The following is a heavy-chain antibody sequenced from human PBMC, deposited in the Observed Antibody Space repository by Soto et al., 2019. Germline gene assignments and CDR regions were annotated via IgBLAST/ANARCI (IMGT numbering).Heavy chain of an antibody. D-gene: IGHD2-15*01. V-gene: IGHV3-30*18. CDR1: GFTFSSYG. CDR2: ISYDGSNK. J-gene: IGHJ6*02. Sequence: QVQLLESGGSVVQPGRSLRLSCAASGFTFSSYGMHWVRQAPGKGLEWVAVISYDGSNKYYADSVKGRFTISRDNSKNTLYLQMNSLRAEDTAVYYCAKDYIAYYYYGMDVWGQGTTVTVSS. CDR3: AKDYIAYYYYGMDV.